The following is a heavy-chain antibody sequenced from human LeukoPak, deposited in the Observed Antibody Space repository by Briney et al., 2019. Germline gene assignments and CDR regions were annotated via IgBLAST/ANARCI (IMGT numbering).Heavy chain of an antibody. CDR1: GFTFSSYA. D-gene: IGHD6-13*01. Sequence: GGSLRLSCAASGFTFSSYAMHWVRQAPGKGLEWVAVISYDGSNKYYADSVKGRFTISRDNSKNTLYLQMNSLRAEDTAVYYCAKVAAIAAASLWFDPWGQGTLVTVSS. CDR3: AKVAAIAAASLWFDP. V-gene: IGHV3-30*04. CDR2: ISYDGSNK. J-gene: IGHJ5*02.